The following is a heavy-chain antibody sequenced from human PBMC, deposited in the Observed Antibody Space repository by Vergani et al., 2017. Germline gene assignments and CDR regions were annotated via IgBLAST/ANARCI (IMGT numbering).Heavy chain of an antibody. CDR2: ISGSGGST. CDR3: AKQLTYYYGSGSHPFDY. D-gene: IGHD3-10*01. CDR1: GFTFSSYA. J-gene: IGHJ4*02. V-gene: IGHV3-23*01. Sequence: EVQLLESGGGLVQPGGSLRLSCAASGFTFSSYAMSWVRQAPGKGLEWVSAISGSGGSTYYADSVKGRFTISRDNSKNTLYLQMNSLRAEETAVYYCAKQLTYYYGSGSHPFDYWGQGTLVTVSS.